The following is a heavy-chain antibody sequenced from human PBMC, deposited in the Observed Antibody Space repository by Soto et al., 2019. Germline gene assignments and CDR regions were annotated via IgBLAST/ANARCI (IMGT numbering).Heavy chain of an antibody. CDR3: ARDNNYDSSGLIDY. Sequence: ASETLSLTCTVSGVSVSSDSYYWSWIRQPPGKGLEWIGYIYYSGSANYNPSLKSRVTISVDTSKNQFSLKLSSVTAADTAVYYCARDNNYDSSGLIDYWGQGTLVTVSS. V-gene: IGHV4-61*01. CDR1: GVSVSSDSYY. CDR2: IYYSGSA. D-gene: IGHD3-22*01. J-gene: IGHJ4*02.